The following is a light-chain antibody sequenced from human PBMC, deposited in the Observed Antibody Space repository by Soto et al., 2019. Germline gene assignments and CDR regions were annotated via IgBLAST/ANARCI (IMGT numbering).Light chain of an antibody. V-gene: IGLV3-25*03. CDR3: QSADSSGTYVV. CDR2: KDS. Sequence: SYELTQPPSVSVSPGQTARITCSGDAFPKQYAYWYQQKPGQAPVLVIYKDSERPSGIPERFSGSSSGTTVTLTISGVQAEDEADYYGQSADSSGTYVVFGGGTKLTVL. J-gene: IGLJ2*01. CDR1: AFPKQY.